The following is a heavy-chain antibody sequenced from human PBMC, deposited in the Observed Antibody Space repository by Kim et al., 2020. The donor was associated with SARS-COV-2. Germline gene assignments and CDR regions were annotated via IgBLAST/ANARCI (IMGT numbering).Heavy chain of an antibody. CDR1: GYSISSGYY. CDR2: IYHSGST. V-gene: IGHV4-38-2*02. D-gene: IGHD3-3*01. Sequence: SETLSLTCTVSGYSISSGYYWGWIRQPPGKGLEWIGSIYHSGSTYYNPSLKSRVTISVDTSKNQFSLKLSSVTAADTAVYYCVLTIWSGYFSDYWGQGTL. CDR3: VLTIWSGYFSDY. J-gene: IGHJ4*02.